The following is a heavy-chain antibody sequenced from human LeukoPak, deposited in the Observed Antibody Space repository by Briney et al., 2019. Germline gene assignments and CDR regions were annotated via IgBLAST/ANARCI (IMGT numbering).Heavy chain of an antibody. J-gene: IGHJ4*02. D-gene: IGHD2-21*02. Sequence: PSETLSLTCTVSGGSVSSGSYYWSWIRQPPGKGLEWIGYIYYSGSTNYNPSLKSPVTISVDTSKNQFSLKLSSVTAADTAVYYCTRDSGDFVSDFWGQGTLVTVSS. CDR1: GGSVSSGSYY. V-gene: IGHV4-61*01. CDR2: IYYSGST. CDR3: TRDSGDFVSDF.